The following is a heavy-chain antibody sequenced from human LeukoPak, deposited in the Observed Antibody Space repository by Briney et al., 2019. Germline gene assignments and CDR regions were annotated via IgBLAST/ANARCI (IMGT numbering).Heavy chain of an antibody. J-gene: IGHJ4*02. V-gene: IGHV3-48*02. CDR1: GFTFRSFS. CDR3: ARNYDFWSGYRYFDY. Sequence: GSLRLSCAASGFTFRSFSMNWVRQGPGKGLGWVSYICSSSSTIYYADSVKGRFTISRDNAKNSLYLQMNSLRDEDTAVYYCARNYDFWSGYRYFDYWGQGTLVTVSS. CDR2: ICSSSSTI. D-gene: IGHD3-3*01.